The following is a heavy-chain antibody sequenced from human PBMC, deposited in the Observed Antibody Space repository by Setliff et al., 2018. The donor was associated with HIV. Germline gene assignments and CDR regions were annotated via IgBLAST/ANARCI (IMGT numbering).Heavy chain of an antibody. V-gene: IGHV3-21*06. D-gene: IGHD2-21*02. Sequence: GGSLRLSCAASGFTFSSHNMNWVRQVPGKGLEWVSSISPSGAYIYYADSMKGRVTISRDNAKNSLYLQMNRQTVEDTAVYYCARGDTTPIYPNYMDVWGKGTTVTVSS. J-gene: IGHJ6*03. CDR2: ISPSGAYI. CDR3: ARGDTTPIYPNYMDV. CDR1: GFTFSSHN.